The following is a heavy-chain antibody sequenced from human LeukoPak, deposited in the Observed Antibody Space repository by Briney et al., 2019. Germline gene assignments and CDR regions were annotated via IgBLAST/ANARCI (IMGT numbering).Heavy chain of an antibody. D-gene: IGHD2-21*02. V-gene: IGHV4-34*01. CDR2: ISHSGST. CDR1: GGSFSGYY. CDR3: ARGTPVVVTALSAFDI. Sequence: SETLSLTCAVYGGSFSGYYWSWIRQPPGKGLEWIGEISHSGSTNYNPSLKSRVTISVDTSKNQFSLKLSSVTAADTAVYYCARGTPVVVTALSAFDIWGQGTMVTVSS. J-gene: IGHJ3*02.